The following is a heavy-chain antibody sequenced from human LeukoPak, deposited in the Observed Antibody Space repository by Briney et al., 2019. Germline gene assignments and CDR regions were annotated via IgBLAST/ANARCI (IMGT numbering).Heavy chain of an antibody. V-gene: IGHV3-21*06. CDR2: ISSRGGSI. D-gene: IGHD6-19*01. J-gene: IGHJ4*02. Sequence: PSGTLSLTCAVSGDSITNNKWWSWVRQAPGKGLEWVSSISSRGGSIYYADSVRGRFTISRDNAKNSLYLQMNSLRAEDTAVYYCARVMTVAAAESFDYWGQGTLVTVSS. CDR3: ARVMTVAAAESFDY. CDR1: GDSITNNKW.